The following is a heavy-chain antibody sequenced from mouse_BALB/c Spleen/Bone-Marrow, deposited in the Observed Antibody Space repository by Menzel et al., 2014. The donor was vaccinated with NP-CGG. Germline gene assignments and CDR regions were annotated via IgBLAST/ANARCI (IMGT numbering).Heavy chain of an antibody. J-gene: IGHJ3*01. CDR2: IFPGNSDT. D-gene: IGHD2-10*02. V-gene: IGHV1-5*01. Sequence: EVKLVESGTVLARPGASVKMSCKATGYSFTSYWMHWVKQRPGQGLEWIGAIFPGNSDTTYKQKFKGKAKVTAVTSASSAYMEISRLTNEDSEVYYCAFLGKEDFAYWGQGTLVTVSA. CDR1: GYSFTSYW. CDR3: AFLGKEDFAY.